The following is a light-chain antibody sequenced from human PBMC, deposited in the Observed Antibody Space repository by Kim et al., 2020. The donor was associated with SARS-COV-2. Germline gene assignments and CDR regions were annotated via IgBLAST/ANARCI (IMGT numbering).Light chain of an antibody. CDR1: QSISSW. V-gene: IGKV1-5*01. CDR2: DAS. J-gene: IGKJ2*01. Sequence: QSASVGDRVTITCRASQSISSWLAWYQQKPGKAPKLLIYDASSLESGVPSRFSGSGSGTEFTLTISSLQPDDFATYYCQQYNSPYTFGQGTKLEIK. CDR3: QQYNSPYT.